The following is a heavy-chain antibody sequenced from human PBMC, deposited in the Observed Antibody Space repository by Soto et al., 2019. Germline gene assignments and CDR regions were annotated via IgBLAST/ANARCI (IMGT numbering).Heavy chain of an antibody. Sequence: GGSVRLSCAASGFTFSSYGMHWVRQAPGKGLEWVAVISYDGSNKYYADSVKGRFTISRDNSKNTLYLQMNSLRAEDTAVYYCAKEDSSRFDYWGQGTLVTVSS. V-gene: IGHV3-30*18. J-gene: IGHJ4*02. CDR2: ISYDGSNK. CDR1: GFTFSSYG. D-gene: IGHD6-6*01. CDR3: AKEDSSRFDY.